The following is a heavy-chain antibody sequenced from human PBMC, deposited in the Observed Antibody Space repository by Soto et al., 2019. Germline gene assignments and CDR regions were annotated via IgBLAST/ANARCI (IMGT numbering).Heavy chain of an antibody. D-gene: IGHD3-22*01. J-gene: IGHJ6*02. CDR2: ISAYNGNT. CDR1: GYTFTSYG. CDR3: ARDPRNYDSSGYYLDYYYGMDV. V-gene: IGHV1-18*01. Sequence: ASVKVSCKDSGYTFTSYGISWVRQAPGQGLEWVGWISAYNGNTNYAQKLQGRVTMTTDTSMSTAYMELRSLRSDDTAVYYCARDPRNYDSSGYYLDYYYGMDVWGQGTTVTVSS.